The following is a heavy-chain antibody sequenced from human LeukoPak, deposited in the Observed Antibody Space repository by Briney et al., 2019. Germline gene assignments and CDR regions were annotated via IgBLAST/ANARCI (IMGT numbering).Heavy chain of an antibody. CDR1: GFTFSSYA. Sequence: GGSLRLSCAASGFTFSSYAMHWVRQAPGKGLEWVAVISYDGSNKYYADSVKGRFTISRDNSKNTLYLQMNSLRAEDTAVYYCARDPRIAARPEYFQHWGQGTLVTVSS. CDR3: ARDPRIAARPEYFQH. CDR2: ISYDGSNK. J-gene: IGHJ1*01. V-gene: IGHV3-30-3*01. D-gene: IGHD6-6*01.